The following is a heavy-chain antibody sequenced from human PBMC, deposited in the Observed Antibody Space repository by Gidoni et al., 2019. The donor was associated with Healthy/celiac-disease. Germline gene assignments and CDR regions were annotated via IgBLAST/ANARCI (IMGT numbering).Heavy chain of an antibody. J-gene: IGHJ1*01. Sequence: EVQLLESGGGLVQPGGSLRLSCAASGFTSSSYAMSWVRQAPGKGLEWVSAISGSGGSTYYADSVKGRFTISRDNSKNTLYLQMNSLRAEDTAVYYCAKGRWRDSSGSFAEYFQHWGQGTLVTVSS. V-gene: IGHV3-23*01. D-gene: IGHD3-22*01. CDR2: ISGSGGST. CDR3: AKGRWRDSSGSFAEYFQH. CDR1: GFTSSSYA.